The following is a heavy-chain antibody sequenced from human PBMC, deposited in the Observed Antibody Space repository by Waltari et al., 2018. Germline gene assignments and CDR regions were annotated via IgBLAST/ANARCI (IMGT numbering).Heavy chain of an antibody. CDR3: MCYIDAFDI. Sequence: QVQLVQSGAEVKKPGSSVKVSCKAYGGTFSSYAISWVRQAPGQGLEWGGWTIPIYGTANYAQKFQGSVTITADESTSTAYMALSSLRSEATAVYYCMCYIDAFDIWGQGTMVTVSS. V-gene: IGHV1-69*12. CDR2: TIPIYGTA. J-gene: IGHJ3*02. D-gene: IGHD2-2*02. CDR1: GGTFSSYA.